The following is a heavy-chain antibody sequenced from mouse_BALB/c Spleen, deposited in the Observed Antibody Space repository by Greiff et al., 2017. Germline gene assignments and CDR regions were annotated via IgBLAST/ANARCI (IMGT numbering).Heavy chain of an antibody. Sequence: EVQLQESGGGLVQPGGSLKLSCAASGFDFSRYWMSWVRQAPGKGLEWIGEINPDSSTINYTPSLKDKFIISRDNAKNTLYLQMSKVRSEDTALYYCARPGTHRYDVDWYFDVWGAGTTVTVSS. V-gene: IGHV4-1*02. CDR3: ARPGTHRYDVDWYFDV. CDR1: GFDFSRYW. J-gene: IGHJ1*01. CDR2: INPDSSTI. D-gene: IGHD2-14*01.